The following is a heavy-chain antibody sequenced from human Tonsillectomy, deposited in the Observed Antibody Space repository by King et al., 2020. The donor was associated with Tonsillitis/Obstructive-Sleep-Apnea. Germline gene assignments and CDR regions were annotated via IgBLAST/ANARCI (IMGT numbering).Heavy chain of an antibody. V-gene: IGHV5-51*01. CDR2: IYPGDSDP. CDR1: GYSFTRYW. D-gene: IGHD6-19*01. Sequence: VQLVESGAEVKKPGESLKISCKGSGYSFTRYWIGWVRQMPGKGLEWMGIIYPGDSDPRYSPSFQGQVTISADKSISTAYLQWSSLKASDIAMYYCARTVAGDRYAFDIWGQGTMVTVSS. J-gene: IGHJ3*02. CDR3: ARTVAGDRYAFDI.